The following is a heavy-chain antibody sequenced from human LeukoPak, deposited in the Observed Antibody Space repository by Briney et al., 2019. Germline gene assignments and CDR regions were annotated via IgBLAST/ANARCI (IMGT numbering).Heavy chain of an antibody. Sequence: SETLSLTCTVSGGSISSYYWSWIRQPAGKGLEWIGRIYTSGSTNYNPSLKSRVIMSVDTSKNQFSLKLSSVTAADTAVYYCARGTGFLWFGELLPNWFDPWGQGTLVTVSS. CDR1: GGSISSYY. J-gene: IGHJ5*02. D-gene: IGHD3-10*01. CDR3: ARGTGFLWFGELLPNWFDP. CDR2: IYTSGST. V-gene: IGHV4-4*07.